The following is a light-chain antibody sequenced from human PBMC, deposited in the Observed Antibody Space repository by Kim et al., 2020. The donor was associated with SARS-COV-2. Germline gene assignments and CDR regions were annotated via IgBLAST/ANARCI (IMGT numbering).Light chain of an antibody. CDR1: QSVSSLF. CDR3: QQYDDSPYT. V-gene: IGKV3-20*01. J-gene: IGKJ2*01. CDR2: ATS. Sequence: EIVLTQSPVTLSLSPGERVTLSCRASQSVSSLFLAWYQQKPGQAPRPLIYATSSRATGIPDRFSGSGSGTDFTLTISRLEPEDFAVYYCQQYDDSPYTFGQGTKLEIK.